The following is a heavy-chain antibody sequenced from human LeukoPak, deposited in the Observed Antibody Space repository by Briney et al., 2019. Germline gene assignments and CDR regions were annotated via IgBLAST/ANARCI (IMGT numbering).Heavy chain of an antibody. Sequence: GGSLRLSCTASGFTFGDYAMSWFRQAPGKGLEWVGFIRSKAYGGTTEYAASVKGRFTISRDDSKSIAYLQMNSLKTEDTAVYYCTSPAGCSSTSCYTPYWYFDLWGRSTLVTVSS. CDR2: IRSKAYGGTT. CDR1: GFTFGDYA. J-gene: IGHJ2*01. D-gene: IGHD2-2*02. CDR3: TSPAGCSSTSCYTPYWYFDL. V-gene: IGHV3-49*03.